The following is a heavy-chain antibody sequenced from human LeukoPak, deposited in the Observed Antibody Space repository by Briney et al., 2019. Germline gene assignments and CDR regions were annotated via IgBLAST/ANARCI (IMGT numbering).Heavy chain of an antibody. CDR2: MNPNSGNT. J-gene: IGHJ5*02. Sequence: GASVKVSCKASGYTFTSYDINWVRQATGQGLEWMGWMNPNSGNTGDGQKFQGRVTITRNTSISTAYMELSSLRSEDTAVYYCARGVGVGATGQNWFDPWGQGTLVTVSP. V-gene: IGHV1-8*03. D-gene: IGHD1-26*01. CDR1: GYTFTSYD. CDR3: ARGVGVGATGQNWFDP.